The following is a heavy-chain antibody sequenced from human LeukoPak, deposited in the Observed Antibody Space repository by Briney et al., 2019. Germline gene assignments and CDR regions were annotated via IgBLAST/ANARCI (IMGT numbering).Heavy chain of an antibody. Sequence: PGGSLRLSCAASGFTFSSYGMHWVRQAPGKGLEWVAVIWYDGSNKYYADSVKGRFTISRDNSKNTLYLQMNSLRAEDTAVYYCAREVITYYYDSSGYYLDYWGQGTLVTVSS. V-gene: IGHV3-33*01. D-gene: IGHD3-22*01. J-gene: IGHJ4*02. CDR2: IWYDGSNK. CDR1: GFTFSSYG. CDR3: AREVITYYYDSSGYYLDY.